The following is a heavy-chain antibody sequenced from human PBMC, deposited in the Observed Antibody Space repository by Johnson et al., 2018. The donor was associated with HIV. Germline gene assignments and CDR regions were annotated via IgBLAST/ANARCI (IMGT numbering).Heavy chain of an antibody. CDR3: ARDGGYSYGDAFDI. J-gene: IGHJ3*02. CDR1: GFTFSNFG. Sequence: QMQLVESGGGVVRPGGSLRLSCAASGFTFSNFGFHWVRQAPGKGLQWVAAISFAGNNKYYANSVKGRFTISRDNAKNSLYLQMNSLRAEDTAVYYCARDGGYSYGDAFDIWGQGTMVTVSS. D-gene: IGHD5-18*01. V-gene: IGHV3-30*03. CDR2: ISFAGNNK.